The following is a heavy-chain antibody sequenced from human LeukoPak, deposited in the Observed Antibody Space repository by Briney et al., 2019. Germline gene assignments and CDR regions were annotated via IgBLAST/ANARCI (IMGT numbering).Heavy chain of an antibody. V-gene: IGHV4-39*01. D-gene: IGHD3-10*01. CDR3: ARQLKRITMVRGVIITRISFDP. CDR1: GGSISSSSYY. J-gene: IGHJ5*02. Sequence: SETLSLTCTVSGGSISSSSYYWGWIRQPPGKGLEWIGSIYYSGSTYYNPSLKSRVTISVDTSKNQFSLKLSSVTAADTAVYYCARQLKRITMVRGVIITRISFDPWGQGTLVTVSS. CDR2: IYYSGST.